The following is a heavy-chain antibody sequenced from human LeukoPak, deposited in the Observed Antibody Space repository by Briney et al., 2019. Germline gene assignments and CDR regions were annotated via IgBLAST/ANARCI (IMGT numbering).Heavy chain of an antibody. Sequence: PSETLSLTCTVSGGSISSNGYYWGWIRQSPGEGLEWIGNIYYSGITYYNASLKSRVTISVDTSKNQFSLKVRSVTAADTAVYYCARSLGSPRWLQFVFDYWGQGTLVTVSS. CDR2: IYYSGIT. CDR3: ARSLGSPRWLQFVFDY. J-gene: IGHJ4*02. D-gene: IGHD5-24*01. V-gene: IGHV4-39*01. CDR1: GGSISSNGYY.